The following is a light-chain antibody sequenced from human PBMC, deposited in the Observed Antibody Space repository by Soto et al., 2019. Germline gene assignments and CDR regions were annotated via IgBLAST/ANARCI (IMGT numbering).Light chain of an antibody. CDR3: RQYGSAPWT. V-gene: IGKV3-20*01. J-gene: IGKJ1*01. Sequence: EIVLTQSPGTLTLSPGERATLSCRASQRVSSNNLPWYQQKPGQAPRPLIYGAASRATGTPDRSSGSGGGTDFTLTIIRLESEDFAVYYCRQYGSAPWTFGQGTKVEI. CDR1: QRVSSNN. CDR2: GAA.